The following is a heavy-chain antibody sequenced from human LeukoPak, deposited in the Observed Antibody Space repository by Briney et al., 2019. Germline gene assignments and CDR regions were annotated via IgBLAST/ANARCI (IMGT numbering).Heavy chain of an antibody. CDR3: ARVHDSDWYFDY. D-gene: IGHD6-19*01. CDR1: VYSFTTYY. J-gene: IGHJ4*02. Sequence: ASVKVSCKASVYSFTTYYMHWVRHAPGQGLEWMGIIKPSGGSTSYAQKFQDRVTMTRDTSTSTVYMELSSLRSEDTAVYYCARVHDSDWYFDYWGQGTLVTVSS. CDR2: IKPSGGST. V-gene: IGHV1-46*01.